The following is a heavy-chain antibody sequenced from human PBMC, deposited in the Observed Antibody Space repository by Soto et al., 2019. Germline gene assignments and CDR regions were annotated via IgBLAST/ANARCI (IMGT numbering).Heavy chain of an antibody. CDR3: AKVNRGYANDTFNF. D-gene: IGHD5-12*01. J-gene: IGHJ3*01. V-gene: IGHV3-9*01. Sequence: EVQLVESGGGLVQPGRSLRLSCVASGFTFDDYGLHWVRQTPGKGLAWVSSITWNGGSVFYADSVKGRFTISRDNAKKALYLQTNGLRVEDTALYYCAKVNRGYANDTFNFWGKGTMVTVSP. CDR2: ITWNGGSV. CDR1: GFTFDDYG.